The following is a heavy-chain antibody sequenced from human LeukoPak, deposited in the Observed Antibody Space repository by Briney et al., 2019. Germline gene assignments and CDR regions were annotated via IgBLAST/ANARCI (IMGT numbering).Heavy chain of an antibody. CDR1: GFTFSSYW. J-gene: IGHJ4*02. Sequence: GGSLRLSCAASGFTFSSYWVHWVRQAPGKGLVWVSRINSDGTTTSYADSVKGRFSISGDNAKNTLYLQMNSLRDEDTAVYYCAREISGGSYCDHWGQGSLVTVSS. V-gene: IGHV3-74*01. CDR2: INSDGTTT. D-gene: IGHD1-26*01. CDR3: AREISGGSYCDH.